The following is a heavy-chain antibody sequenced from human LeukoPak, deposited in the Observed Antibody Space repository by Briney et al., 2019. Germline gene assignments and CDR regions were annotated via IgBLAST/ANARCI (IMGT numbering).Heavy chain of an antibody. J-gene: IGHJ4*02. Sequence: PSETLSLTCTVSGGSISSGGYYWSWLRQHPGKVLEWIGYIYYSGSTYYSPSLKSRVTISVDTSKNQFSLKLSSVTAADTAVYYCARALHLWFGELPLDYWGQGTLVTVSS. V-gene: IGHV4-31*03. CDR1: GGSISSGGYY. CDR2: IYYSGST. CDR3: ARALHLWFGELPLDY. D-gene: IGHD3-10*01.